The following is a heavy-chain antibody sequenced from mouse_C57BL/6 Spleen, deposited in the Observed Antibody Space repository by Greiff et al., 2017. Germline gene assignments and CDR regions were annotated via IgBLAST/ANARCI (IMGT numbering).Heavy chain of an antibody. CDR2: IYPGDGDT. D-gene: IGHD2-3*01. Sequence: VKVVESGPELVKPGASVKISCKASGYAFSSSWMNWVKQRPGKGLEWIGRIYPGDGDTNYNGKFKGKATLTADKSSSTAYMQLSSLTSEDSAVYFCAREGLLLDYWGQRTTLTVSS. V-gene: IGHV1-82*01. CDR1: GYAFSSSW. J-gene: IGHJ2*01. CDR3: AREGLLLDY.